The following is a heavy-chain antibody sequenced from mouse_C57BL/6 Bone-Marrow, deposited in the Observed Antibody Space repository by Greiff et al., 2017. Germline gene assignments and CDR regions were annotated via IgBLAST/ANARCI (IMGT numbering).Heavy chain of an antibody. D-gene: IGHD2-1*01. Sequence: VKLMESGPGILQPSQTLSLTCSFSGFSLSTFGMGVGWIRQPSGKGLEWLAHLWWDDDKYYNTALKIRLTISKDTSKNQVFLKIANVDTVDTATYYCARIPIYYGNCVPFYYYAMDYWGQGTSVTVSS. J-gene: IGHJ4*01. CDR1: GFSLSTFGMG. CDR2: LWWDDDK. CDR3: ARIPIYYGNCVPFYYYAMDY. V-gene: IGHV8-8*01.